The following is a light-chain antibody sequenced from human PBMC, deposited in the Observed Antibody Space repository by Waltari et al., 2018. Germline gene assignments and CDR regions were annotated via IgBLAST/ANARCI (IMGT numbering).Light chain of an antibody. CDR2: AAS. V-gene: IGKV1-8*01. CDR3: QQYYSNPAT. J-gene: IGKJ1*01. CDR1: QGIRSY. Sequence: AIRITQSPSSLSASTGDRVTITCRAGQGIRSYLAWYQQKPGKAPKVLIYAASTLQSGVPSRFSGSGSGTDFTLTISCLQSEDFAIYYCQQYYSNPATFGQGTKVEIK.